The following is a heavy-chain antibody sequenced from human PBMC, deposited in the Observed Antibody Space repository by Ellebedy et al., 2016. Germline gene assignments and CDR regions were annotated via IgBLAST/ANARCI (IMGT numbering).Heavy chain of an antibody. CDR2: IKQDGSEK. Sequence: GESLKISCAASGFTFSSYWMSWVRQAPGKGLEWVANIKQDGSEKYYVDSVKGRFTISRDNAKNSLYLQMNSLRAEDTAVYYCAREVVATIPLYYYYGMDVWGQGTTVTVSS. CDR1: GFTFSSYW. J-gene: IGHJ6*02. CDR3: AREVVATIPLYYYYGMDV. D-gene: IGHD5-12*01. V-gene: IGHV3-7*01.